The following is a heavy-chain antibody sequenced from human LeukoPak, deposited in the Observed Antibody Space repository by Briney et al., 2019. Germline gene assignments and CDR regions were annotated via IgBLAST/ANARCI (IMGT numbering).Heavy chain of an antibody. D-gene: IGHD3-3*01. Sequence: GGSLRLSCAASGFTFSSYAMSWVRQAPGKGLEWVSAISGSGGSTYYADSVKGQFTISRDNSKNTLYLQMNSLRAEDTAVYYCAKSRLDYDFWSGYYTFDYWGQGTLVTVSS. CDR2: ISGSGGST. CDR3: AKSRLDYDFWSGYYTFDY. J-gene: IGHJ4*02. V-gene: IGHV3-23*01. CDR1: GFTFSSYA.